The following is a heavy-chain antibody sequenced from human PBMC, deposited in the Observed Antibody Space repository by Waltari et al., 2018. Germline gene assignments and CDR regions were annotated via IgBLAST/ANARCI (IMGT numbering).Heavy chain of an antibody. CDR3: ARDRCSGGSCFADY. D-gene: IGHD2-15*01. CDR1: GFTFSDYS. CDR2: ISSGGIYK. V-gene: IGHV3-21*01. Sequence: EVQLVESGGGLVKPGGSLKLSCAASGFTFSDYSMNWVRQAPGKGLEWVSSISSGGIYKYYSDSVRGRFTISGDNAKNSLYLRMNSLRAEDTAVYYCARDRCSGGSCFADYWGQGTLVTVSS. J-gene: IGHJ4*02.